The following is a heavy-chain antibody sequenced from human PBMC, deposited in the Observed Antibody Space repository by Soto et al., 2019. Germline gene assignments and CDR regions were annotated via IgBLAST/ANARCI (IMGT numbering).Heavy chain of an antibody. D-gene: IGHD6-19*01. J-gene: IGHJ4*02. V-gene: IGHV2-5*02. Sequence: QITLKESGPTLVKPTQTLTLTCTFSGFSLSSPAVGVNWIRQPPGKALEWLALNYWDDDKQYSPSLRSRLTITTDTSQSRVVLTMTNMDPGDTATYYCADGGGWLSDYWGQGTLVTVSS. CDR1: GFSLSSPAVG. CDR2: NYWDDDK. CDR3: ADGGGWLSDY.